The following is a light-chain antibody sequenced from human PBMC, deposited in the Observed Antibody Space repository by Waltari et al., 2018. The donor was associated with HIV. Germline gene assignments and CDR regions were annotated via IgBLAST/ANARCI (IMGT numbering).Light chain of an antibody. CDR1: TANIGANF. Sequence: QSVLTQPPSASGTPGQKVTISCSGGTANIGANFVFWFQQFPGTAPKLLIYRDNRRHSGVPARCAGSKSGTSASLTISGLRSDDEAHYFCAVLDDTLGGGVFGGGTKLTVL. CDR2: RDN. CDR3: AVLDDTLGGGV. V-gene: IGLV1-47*01. J-gene: IGLJ2*01.